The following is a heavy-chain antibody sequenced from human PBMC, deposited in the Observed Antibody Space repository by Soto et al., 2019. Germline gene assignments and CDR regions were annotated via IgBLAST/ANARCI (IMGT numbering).Heavy chain of an antibody. CDR3: ASITGPEPRTAAASLDY. D-gene: IGHD2-2*01. CDR1: GGSISSRNYY. Sequence: SETLSLTCTVSGGSISSRNYYWGWIRQPPGKELQWIGNIYYSGSTYYNPSLGSRVTISVDTSKNQFSLRLISVTASDTAVYYCASITGPEPRTAAASLDYGGKEILVT. V-gene: IGHV4-39*01. CDR2: IYYSGST. J-gene: IGHJ4*02.